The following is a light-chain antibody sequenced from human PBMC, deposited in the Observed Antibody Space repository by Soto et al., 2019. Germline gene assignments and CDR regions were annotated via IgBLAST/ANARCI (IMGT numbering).Light chain of an antibody. J-gene: IGLJ1*01. Sequence: QSVLTQPASVSGSPGQSITISCTGTSSDVGGYNYVSWYQQHPGKAPKIIIYDVSNRPSGVSSRFSGSKSGNKATLTISGLQAEDEADYYCSSYTRTTTLVFGTGTKLTVL. CDR3: SSYTRTTTLV. CDR2: DVS. V-gene: IGLV2-14*01. CDR1: SSDVGGYNY.